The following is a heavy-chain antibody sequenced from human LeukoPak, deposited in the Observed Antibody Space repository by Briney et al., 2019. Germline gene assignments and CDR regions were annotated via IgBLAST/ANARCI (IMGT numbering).Heavy chain of an antibody. V-gene: IGHV4-34*01. Sequence: SETLSLTCAVYGRSFSGYYWSWIRQPPGKGLEWIGEINHSGSTNYNPSLKSRVTISVDTSKNQFSLKLSSVTAADTAVYYCARGPGSSWSHWYFDLWGRGTLVTVSS. J-gene: IGHJ2*01. CDR1: GRSFSGYY. CDR3: ARGPGSSWSHWYFDL. CDR2: INHSGST. D-gene: IGHD6-13*01.